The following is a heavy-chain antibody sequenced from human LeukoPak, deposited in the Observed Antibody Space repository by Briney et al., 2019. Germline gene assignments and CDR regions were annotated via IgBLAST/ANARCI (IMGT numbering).Heavy chain of an antibody. CDR3: ARGSCITIFGVVTPCYYYMDV. J-gene: IGHJ6*03. Sequence: SVKVSCKASGGTFISYAISWVRQAPGQGLEWMGGIIPIFGTANYAQKFQGRVTITTDEYTSTAYMELSSLRSEDTAVYYCARGSCITIFGVVTPCYYYMDVWGKGTTVTVSS. CDR1: GGTFISYA. CDR2: IIPIFGTA. D-gene: IGHD3-3*01. V-gene: IGHV1-69*05.